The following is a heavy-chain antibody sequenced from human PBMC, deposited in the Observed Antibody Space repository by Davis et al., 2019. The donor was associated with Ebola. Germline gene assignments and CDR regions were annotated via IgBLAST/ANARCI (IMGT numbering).Heavy chain of an antibody. J-gene: IGHJ6*02. D-gene: IGHD5-24*01. Sequence: KVSCKGSGYIFANYWIGWVRQMPGKGLEWMGIIYPGDSDTRYSPSFQGQVTISADKSISTAYLQWSSLKASDTAMYYCARFRVDGYTSYYYGMDVWGQGTTVTVSS. CDR3: ARFRVDGYTSYYYGMDV. CDR2: IYPGDSDT. V-gene: IGHV5-51*01. CDR1: GYIFANYW.